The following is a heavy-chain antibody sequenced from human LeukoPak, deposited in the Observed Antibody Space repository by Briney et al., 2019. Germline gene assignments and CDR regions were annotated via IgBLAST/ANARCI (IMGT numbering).Heavy chain of an antibody. J-gene: IGHJ4*02. Sequence: GESLKISCKGSGYSFATYFIGWVRQVPGKGPEWMGMIYPGDADTRYSPSFQGQVTISADKSISTAYLQWSSLKASDTAIYFCARLGLMRYCSGGNCHPDYWGQGTLVTVSS. D-gene: IGHD2-15*01. V-gene: IGHV5-51*01. CDR3: ARLGLMRYCSGGNCHPDY. CDR1: GYSFATYF. CDR2: IYPGDADT.